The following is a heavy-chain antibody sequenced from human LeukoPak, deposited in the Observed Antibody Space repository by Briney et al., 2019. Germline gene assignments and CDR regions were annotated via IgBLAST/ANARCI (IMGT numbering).Heavy chain of an antibody. CDR1: GYSSSIDYY. V-gene: IGHV4-38-2*02. D-gene: IGHD2-2*01. CDR2: IHRSGST. J-gene: IGHJ4*02. Sequence: SETLSLTCTVSGYSSSIDYYWGWIRQSPGKGLEWIGSIHRSGSTYYNPSLKSRVTISVDTSKNQFSLKLSSVTAADTAVYYCARLVDYWGQGTLVTVSS. CDR3: ARLVDY.